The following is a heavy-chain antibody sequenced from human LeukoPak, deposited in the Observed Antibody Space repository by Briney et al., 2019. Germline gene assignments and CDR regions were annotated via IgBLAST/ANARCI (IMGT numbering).Heavy chain of an antibody. CDR3: ARGRYVSITIFGVPTRGRFDY. V-gene: IGHV4-34*01. J-gene: IGHJ4*02. CDR1: GGSFSGYY. D-gene: IGHD3-3*01. Sequence: SETLSLTCAVYGGSFSGYYWSWIRQPPGKGLEWIGEINHSGSTNYNPSLKSRVTISVDTSKNQFSLKLSSVTAADTAVYYCARGRYVSITIFGVPTRGRFDYWGQGTLITVSS. CDR2: INHSGST.